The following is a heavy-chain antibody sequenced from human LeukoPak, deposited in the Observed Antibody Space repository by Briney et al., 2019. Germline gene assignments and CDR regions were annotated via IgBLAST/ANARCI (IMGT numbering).Heavy chain of an antibody. D-gene: IGHD6-13*01. V-gene: IGHV4-30-2*01. CDR1: GGSISRGGYS. Sequence: SQTLSLTCAVSGGSISRGGYSWSWIRQPPGKGLEWIGYIYHSGSTYYNPSLKSRVTISVDRSKNQFSLKLSSVTAADTAMYYCALAAGYYYGMDVWGQGTTVTVSS. CDR3: ALAAGYYYGMDV. CDR2: IYHSGST. J-gene: IGHJ6*02.